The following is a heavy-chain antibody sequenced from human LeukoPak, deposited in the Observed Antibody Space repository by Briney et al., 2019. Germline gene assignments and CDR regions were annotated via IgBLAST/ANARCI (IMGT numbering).Heavy chain of an antibody. CDR2: VYYSGST. CDR1: GGSISTYY. V-gene: IGHV4-59*01. J-gene: IGHJ4*02. Sequence: PSETLSLTCTVSGGSISTYYWSWIRQPPRGGLEWIGYVYYSGSTNYNPSLKSRVTISVDTSKNQFSLKLSSVTAADTAVYYCARGGYSYGSLYWGQGTLVTVSS. CDR3: ARGGYSYGSLY. D-gene: IGHD5-18*01.